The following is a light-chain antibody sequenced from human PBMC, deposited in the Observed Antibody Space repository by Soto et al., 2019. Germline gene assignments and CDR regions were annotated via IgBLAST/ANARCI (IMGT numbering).Light chain of an antibody. J-gene: IGLJ2*01. CDR1: PSDVGASNY. CDR3: SSSAGTKNMV. Sequence: QSVLTQPPSASGSPGQSVTISCTGTPSDVGASNYVSWYQQHPGKAPKLMISEVSKRPSGVPDRFSGSKSGNTASLTVSGLQAEDEADYYCSSSAGTKNMVFGAGTKGTVL. CDR2: EVS. V-gene: IGLV2-8*01.